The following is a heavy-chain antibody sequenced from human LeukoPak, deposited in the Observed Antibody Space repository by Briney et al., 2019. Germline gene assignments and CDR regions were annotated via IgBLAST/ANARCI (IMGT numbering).Heavy chain of an antibody. CDR3: ARDSPLLRWWFNAFDI. Sequence: GGSLRLSCAASGFTFSSYSMNWVRQAPGKGLEWVSSISSSSSYIYYADSVKGRFTISRDNAKNSLYPQMNSLRAEDTAVYYCARDSPLLRWWFNAFDIWGQGTMVTVSS. V-gene: IGHV3-21*01. J-gene: IGHJ3*02. CDR1: GFTFSSYS. CDR2: ISSSSSYI. D-gene: IGHD4-23*01.